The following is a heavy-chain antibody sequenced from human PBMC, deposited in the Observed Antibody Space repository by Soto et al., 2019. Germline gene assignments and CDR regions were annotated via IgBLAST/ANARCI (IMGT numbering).Heavy chain of an antibody. V-gene: IGHV4-34*01. CDR3: ARGGMVRGVPYYYYGMDV. D-gene: IGHD3-10*01. J-gene: IGHJ6*02. CDR2: INHSGST. Sequence: SETLSLTCAVYGGSFSGYYWSWIRQPPGKGLEWIGEINHSGSTNYNPSLKSRVTISVDTSKNQSSLKLSSVTAADTAVYYCARGGMVRGVPYYYYGMDVWGQGTTVTSP. CDR1: GGSFSGYY.